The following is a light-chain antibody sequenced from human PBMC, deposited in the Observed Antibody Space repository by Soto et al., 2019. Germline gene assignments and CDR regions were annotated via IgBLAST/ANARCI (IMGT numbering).Light chain of an antibody. Sequence: EIVLTQSPATLSLSPWERATLSCRASQSVSSYLAWYQQKPGQAPRLLIYDASNRATGIPARFSGSGSGTDFTLTISSLEPEDFAVYYCQQRSNWSITFGQGTRLEIK. CDR1: QSVSSY. J-gene: IGKJ5*01. CDR2: DAS. CDR3: QQRSNWSIT. V-gene: IGKV3-11*01.